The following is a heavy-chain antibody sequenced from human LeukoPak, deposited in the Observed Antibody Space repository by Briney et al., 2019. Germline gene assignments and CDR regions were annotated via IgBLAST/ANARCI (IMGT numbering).Heavy chain of an antibody. V-gene: IGHV1-2*02. CDR1: GYTFIGYY. J-gene: IGHJ5*02. CDR2: INPNSGGT. Sequence: ASVKVSCKASGYTFIGYYMHWVRQAPGQGLEWMGWINPNSGGTNYAQKFQGRVTMTRDTSISTAYMELSRLRSDDTAVYYCAREGPHYDSSGYYGGWFDPWGQGTLVTVSS. D-gene: IGHD3-22*01. CDR3: AREGPHYDSSGYYGGWFDP.